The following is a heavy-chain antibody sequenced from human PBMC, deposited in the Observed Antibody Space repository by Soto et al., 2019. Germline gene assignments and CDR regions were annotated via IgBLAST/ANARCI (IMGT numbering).Heavy chain of an antibody. V-gene: IGHV3-30*18. CDR3: AKPRQITSLLLYYFDY. D-gene: IGHD2-15*01. Sequence: QVQLVESGGGVVQPGRSLRLSCAASGFTFSSYSMHWVRQAPGKGLEWVAVISYDGSNKYYADSVKGRFTISRDNSKNTLYLQMNSLRAEDTAVYYCAKPRQITSLLLYYFDYWGQGTLVTVSS. J-gene: IGHJ4*02. CDR1: GFTFSSYS. CDR2: ISYDGSNK.